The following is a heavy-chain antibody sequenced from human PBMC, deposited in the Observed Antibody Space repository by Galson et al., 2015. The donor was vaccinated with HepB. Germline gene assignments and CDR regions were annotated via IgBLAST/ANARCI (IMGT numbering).Heavy chain of an antibody. CDR3: ARGGSYYELDY. CDR2: INPNSGGT. D-gene: IGHD1-26*01. Sequence: SVKVSCKASGSTFTGYYMHWVRQAPGQGLEWMGWINPNSGGTNCAQKFQGRVTMTRDTSISTAYMELSRLRSDDTAVYYCARGGSYYELDYWGQGTLATVSS. CDR1: GSTFTGYY. V-gene: IGHV1-2*02. J-gene: IGHJ4*02.